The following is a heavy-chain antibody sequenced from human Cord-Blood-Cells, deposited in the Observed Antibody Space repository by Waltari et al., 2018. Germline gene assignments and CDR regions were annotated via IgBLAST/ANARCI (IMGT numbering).Heavy chain of an antibody. CDR2: INAGNGNT. J-gene: IGHJ4*02. D-gene: IGHD1-26*01. V-gene: IGHV1-3*01. CDR3: ARDLSGSYYFDY. CDR1: GYTFTSYA. Sequence: QVQLVQSGAEVKKPGASVKVSCKASGYTFTSYAMHWVRQAPGQRLEWMGWINAGNGNTKYSQKFQGRVTITRDTSARTAYMELSSLRSEDTAVYYCARDLSGSYYFDYWGQGTLVTVSS.